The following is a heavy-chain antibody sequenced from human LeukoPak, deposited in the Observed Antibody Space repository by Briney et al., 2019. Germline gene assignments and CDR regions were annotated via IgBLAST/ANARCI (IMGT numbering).Heavy chain of an antibody. D-gene: IGHD5-24*01. CDR3: AKDMHGYDRPVDY. J-gene: IGHJ4*02. CDR1: GFTFNIHA. V-gene: IGHV3-23*01. Sequence: PGASLRLSCAASGFTFNIHAMDWVRQAPGKGLEWVSSISGIGISIYYADPVKGRFTISRDNSKDTVYLQMNRPIAEDTAVYYCAKDMHGYDRPVDYWGRGTLVTVSS. CDR2: ISGIGISI.